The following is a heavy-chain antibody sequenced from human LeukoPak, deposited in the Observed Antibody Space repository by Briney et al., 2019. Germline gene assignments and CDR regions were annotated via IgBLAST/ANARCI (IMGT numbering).Heavy chain of an antibody. D-gene: IGHD3-3*01. CDR1: GGSFSGYY. V-gene: IGHV4-34*01. Sequence: SEALSLTCAVYGGSFSGYYWSWIRQPPGKGLEWIGEINHSGSTNYNPSLKSRVTISVDTSKNQFSLKLSSVTAADTAVYYCARELEPAYYDFWSGYLAGYWGQGTLVTVSS. CDR2: INHSGST. J-gene: IGHJ4*02. CDR3: ARELEPAYYDFWSGYLAGY.